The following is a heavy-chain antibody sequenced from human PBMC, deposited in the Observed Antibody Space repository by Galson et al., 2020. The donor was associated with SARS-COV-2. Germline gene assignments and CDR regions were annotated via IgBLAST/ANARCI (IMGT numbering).Heavy chain of an antibody. V-gene: IGHV4-39*07. CDR3: AGPRTVTTYDAFDI. J-gene: IGHJ3*02. Sequence: ETLSLTCTVSGGSISSSSYYWGWIRQPPGKGLEWIGSIYYSGSTYYNPSLKSRVTISVDTSKNQFSLKLSSVTAADTAVYYCAGPRTVTTYDAFDIWGQGTMVTVSS. CDR1: GGSISSSSYY. D-gene: IGHD4-17*01. CDR2: IYYSGST.